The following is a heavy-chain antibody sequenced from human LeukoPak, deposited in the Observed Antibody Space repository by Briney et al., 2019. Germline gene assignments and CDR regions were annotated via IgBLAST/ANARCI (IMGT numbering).Heavy chain of an antibody. CDR2: MYDSGST. J-gene: IGHJ4*02. CDR3: ARHGGSYTFDF. V-gene: IGHV4-61*01. CDR1: GGSISSSSYY. Sequence: SETLSPTCTVSGGSISSSSYYWSWIRQPPGKGLELIGYMYDSGSTNYNPSLKSRVTISVDSSKNQFSLRLSSVTAADTAVYYCARHGGSYTFDFWGQGVLVTVSS. D-gene: IGHD1-26*01.